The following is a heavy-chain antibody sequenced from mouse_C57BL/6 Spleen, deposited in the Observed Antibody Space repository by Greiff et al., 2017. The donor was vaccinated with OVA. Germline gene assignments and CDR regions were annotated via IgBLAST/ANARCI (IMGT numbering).Heavy chain of an antibody. D-gene: IGHD1-1*01. J-gene: IGHJ3*01. CDR1: GYTFTSYW. Sequence: VQLQQSGAELVKPGASVKMSCKASGYTFTSYWITWVKQRPGQGLEWIGDIYPGSGSTNYNEKFKSKATLTVDTSSSTAYMQLSSLTSEDSAVYNCARGGSGSSLWFAYWGQGTLVTVSA. CDR2: IYPGSGST. V-gene: IGHV1-55*01. CDR3: ARGGSGSSLWFAY.